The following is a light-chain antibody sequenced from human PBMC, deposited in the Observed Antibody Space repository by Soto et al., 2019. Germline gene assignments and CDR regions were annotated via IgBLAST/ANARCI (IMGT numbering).Light chain of an antibody. J-gene: IGLJ1*01. Sequence: QSVLTQPASVSGSPGQSITISCTGTSSDVGGYNYVSWYQQHPGKAPKLMIYDVTYRPSWACKRFSGSKSGNTASLTISGPQAEDEADYYCSSYTTNSTYVFGTGTKLTVL. V-gene: IGLV2-14*01. CDR1: SSDVGGYNY. CDR3: SSYTTNSTYV. CDR2: DVT.